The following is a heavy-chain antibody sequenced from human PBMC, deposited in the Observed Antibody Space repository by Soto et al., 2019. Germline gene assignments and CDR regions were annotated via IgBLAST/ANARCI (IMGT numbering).Heavy chain of an antibody. CDR3: ARTSGYYCFDC. J-gene: IGHJ4*02. CDR1: GYTFTTYA. Sequence: QVHLVQSGAEVKKPGASVQVSCKASGYTFTTYAMHWVRQAPGQRLEWMGWINAGNGNTKYSQKFQGRVTITRDTSASRAYMGLRSRRCEDSAVDYCARTSGYYCFDCWGPGNRVTVS. V-gene: IGHV1-3*01. D-gene: IGHD3-3*01. CDR2: INAGNGNT.